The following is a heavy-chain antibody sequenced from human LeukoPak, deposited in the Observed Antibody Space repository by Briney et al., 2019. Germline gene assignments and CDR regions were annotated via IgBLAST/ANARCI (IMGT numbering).Heavy chain of an antibody. Sequence: ASVKVSCKASGYTFTGYYMHWVRQAPGQGLEWMGWINPNSGGTNYAQKFQGRVTMTRDTSISTAYMELSRLRSDDTAAYYCAAGRGYCGGGSCYGDDAFDIWGQGTMVTVSS. CDR1: GYTFTGYY. J-gene: IGHJ3*02. V-gene: IGHV1-2*02. CDR2: INPNSGGT. D-gene: IGHD2-15*01. CDR3: AAGRGYCGGGSCYGDDAFDI.